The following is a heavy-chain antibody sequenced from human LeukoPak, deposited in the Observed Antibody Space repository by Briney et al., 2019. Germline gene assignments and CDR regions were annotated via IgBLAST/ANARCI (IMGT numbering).Heavy chain of an antibody. CDR2: IYYSGST. Sequence: SETLSLTCNVSGGSISPYYWSWIRQPPGKGLEWIGHIYYSGSTNYNPSLKSRVTISIDTSKNQFSLKLGSVTAADTAVYYCARVEGPAQYYFDYWGQGTLVTVSS. CDR1: GGSISPYY. V-gene: IGHV4-59*12. CDR3: ARVEGPAQYYFDY. J-gene: IGHJ4*02.